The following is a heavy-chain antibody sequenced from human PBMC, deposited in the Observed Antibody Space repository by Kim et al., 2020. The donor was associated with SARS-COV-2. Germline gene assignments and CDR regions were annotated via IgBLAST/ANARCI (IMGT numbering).Heavy chain of an antibody. V-gene: IGHV4-39*01. Sequence: SETLSLTCTVSGGSISSSSYYWGWIRQPPGKGLEWIGSIYYSGSTYYNPSLKSRVTISVDTSKNQFSLKLSSVTAADTAVYYCASTLKEERGFDWLLYPSWFDPWGQGTLVTVSS. D-gene: IGHD3-9*01. CDR2: IYYSGST. CDR1: GGSISSSSYY. CDR3: ASTLKEERGFDWLLYPSWFDP. J-gene: IGHJ5*02.